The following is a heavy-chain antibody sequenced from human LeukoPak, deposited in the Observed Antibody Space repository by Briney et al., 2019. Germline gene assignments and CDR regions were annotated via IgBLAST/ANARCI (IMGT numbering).Heavy chain of an antibody. D-gene: IGHD3-22*01. Sequence: GGSLRLSCAASGFTFSGYSMNWIRQAPGKGLEWVSSFGTRSTSIYHAGSVKGRFAISRDNAKNSLYLQMNSLRAEDTALYYCAREVSEGFDFWGQGALVTVSS. V-gene: IGHV3-21*01. CDR3: AREVSEGFDF. CDR1: GFTFSGYS. J-gene: IGHJ4*02. CDR2: FGTRSTSI.